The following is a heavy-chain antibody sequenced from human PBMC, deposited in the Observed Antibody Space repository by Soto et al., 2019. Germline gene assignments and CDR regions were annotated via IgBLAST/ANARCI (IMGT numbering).Heavy chain of an antibody. V-gene: IGHV4-30-2*01. J-gene: IGHJ4*02. CDR3: ATYTAFAKYYFDY. CDR1: GVSITTNGYS. CDR2: IYPSGTI. D-gene: IGHD3-16*01. Sequence: TLSLTCAVSGVSITTNGYSWSWIRQPPGKGLEWIGYIYPSGTIFYNPSLNSRVTISADTPNNQFSLKLTSVTAADTAVYFCATYTAFAKYYFDYWGRGTLVTVSS.